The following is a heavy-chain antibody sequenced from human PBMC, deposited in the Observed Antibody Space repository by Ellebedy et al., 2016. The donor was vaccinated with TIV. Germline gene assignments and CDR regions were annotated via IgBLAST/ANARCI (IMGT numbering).Heavy chain of an antibody. CDR1: GFIFSAHY. Sequence: GESLKISCAASGFIFSAHYMDCVRQAPGKGLECVVQTRNKANSYTTEYAASVKGRFTISRDDSKNSLFLQMNSLKTEDTAVYYCARTVGAATPFDYWGQGTLVTVSS. D-gene: IGHD2-15*01. V-gene: IGHV3-72*01. CDR3: ARTVGAATPFDY. CDR2: TRNKANSYTT. J-gene: IGHJ4*02.